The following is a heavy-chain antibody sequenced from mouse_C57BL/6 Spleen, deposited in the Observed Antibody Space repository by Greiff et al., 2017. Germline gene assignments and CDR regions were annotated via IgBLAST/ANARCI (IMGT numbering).Heavy chain of an antibody. CDR2: INPSSGYT. J-gene: IGHJ2*01. CDR3: TRSETLYYFDY. CDR1: GYTFTSYW. Sequence: QVHVKQSGAELATPGASVKLSCKASGYTFTSYWMHWVKQRPGQGLEWIGYINPSSGYTKYNQQFQVKATLTADKSSSTAYMQLRILTFEDSAVYYCTRSETLYYFDYWGHGTTLTVAS. V-gene: IGHV1-7*01.